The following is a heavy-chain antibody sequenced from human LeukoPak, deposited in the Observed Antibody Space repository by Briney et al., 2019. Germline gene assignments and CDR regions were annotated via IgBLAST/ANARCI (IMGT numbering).Heavy chain of an antibody. CDR3: ARGPSGSTNNWFDP. Sequence: SETLSLTCAVYGGSFSGYYWSWIRQPPGKGLEWIGEINHSGSTNYNPSLKSRVTISVDTSKNQFSLKLSSVTAADTAVYYCARGPSGSTNNWFDPWGQGTLVTVSS. J-gene: IGHJ5*02. CDR1: GGSFSGYY. CDR2: INHSGST. V-gene: IGHV4-34*01. D-gene: IGHD2-2*01.